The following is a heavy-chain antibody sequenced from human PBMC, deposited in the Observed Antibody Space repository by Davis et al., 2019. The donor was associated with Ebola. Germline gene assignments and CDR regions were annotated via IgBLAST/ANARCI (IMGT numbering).Heavy chain of an antibody. CDR1: GFTFSSYA. V-gene: IGHV3-30-3*01. CDR2: ISYDGSNK. J-gene: IGHJ3*02. D-gene: IGHD2-2*02. Sequence: GESLKISCAASGFTFSSYAMHWVRQAPGKGLEWVAVISYDGSNKYYADSVKGRFTISRDNSKNTLYLQMNSLRAEDTAVYYCARLDAIVVVPAAILSRAVDAFDIWGQGTMVTVSS. CDR3: ARLDAIVVVPAAILSRAVDAFDI.